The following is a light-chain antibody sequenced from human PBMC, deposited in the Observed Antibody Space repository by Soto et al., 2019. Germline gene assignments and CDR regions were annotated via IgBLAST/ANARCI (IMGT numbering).Light chain of an antibody. CDR3: QQYYSYPSTWT. CDR1: QGISSY. J-gene: IGKJ1*01. CDR2: AAS. V-gene: IGKV1-8*01. Sequence: AIRMTQSPSSFSASTGDRVTITCRASQGISSYLAWYQQKPGKAPKLLIYAASTLQSGVPSRFSGSGSGTDFTLTISCLQSEDFATYYCQQYYSYPSTWTFGQGTKVEIK.